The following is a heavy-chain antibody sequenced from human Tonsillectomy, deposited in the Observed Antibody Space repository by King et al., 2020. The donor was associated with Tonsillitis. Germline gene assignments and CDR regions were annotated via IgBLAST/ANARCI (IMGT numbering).Heavy chain of an antibody. V-gene: IGHV3-33*08. D-gene: IGHD4-17*01. CDR1: GFTFSSYG. Sequence: VQLVESGGGVVQPGRSLSLSCSASGFTFSSYGMHWVRQAPGKGLEWVAVIWYDGSNKYYADSVKGRFTISRDNSKNTLYLQMNSLRAEDTAVYYCARGPATVTTNYYYYYYMDVWGKGTTVTVSS. CDR3: ARGPATVTTNYYYYYYMDV. J-gene: IGHJ6*03. CDR2: IWYDGSNK.